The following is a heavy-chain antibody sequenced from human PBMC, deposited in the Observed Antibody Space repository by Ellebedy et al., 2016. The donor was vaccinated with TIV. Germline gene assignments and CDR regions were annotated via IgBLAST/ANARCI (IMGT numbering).Heavy chain of an antibody. CDR3: ARGLGHTETLTKTGFGDY. Sequence: AASVKVSCKASGYTFTSYYVHWVRQAPGQGLEWMGIINPSAGSTAYAQNFQGRVTMNRDTSTSTVYMELSSLRSEDTAMYFCARGLGHTETLTKTGFGDYWGQGTLVTVSS. CDR1: GYTFTSYY. J-gene: IGHJ4*02. D-gene: IGHD3-16*01. CDR2: INPSAGST. V-gene: IGHV1-46*01.